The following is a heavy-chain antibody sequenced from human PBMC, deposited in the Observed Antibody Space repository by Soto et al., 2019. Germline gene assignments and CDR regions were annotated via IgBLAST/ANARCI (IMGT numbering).Heavy chain of an antibody. CDR2: INPNSGGT. CDR1: GYTFTGYY. J-gene: IGHJ3*02. V-gene: IGHV1-2*04. CDR3: ARTTICSSTRCYYDAFDI. D-gene: IGHD2-2*01. Sequence: ASVKVSCKASGYTFTGYYMHWVRQAPGQGLEWMGWINPNSGGTNYAQKFQGWVTMTRDTSISTAYMELSRLRSDDTAVYYCARTTICSSTRCYYDAFDIWGQGKMVTVSS.